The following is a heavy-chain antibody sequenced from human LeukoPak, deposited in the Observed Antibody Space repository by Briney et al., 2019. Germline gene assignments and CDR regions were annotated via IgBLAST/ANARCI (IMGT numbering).Heavy chain of an antibody. CDR1: DGSLSGHY. Sequence: SETLSLTCTVSDGSLSGHYWSWIRQPPEKGLESIGFVYYSGSTNYIPSLKGRVTISLDTSKNQFSLKLSSVTAADTAVYYCARESHDYSNYALDYWGQGTLVTVSS. J-gene: IGHJ4*02. D-gene: IGHD4-11*01. V-gene: IGHV4-59*11. CDR2: VYYSGST. CDR3: ARESHDYSNYALDY.